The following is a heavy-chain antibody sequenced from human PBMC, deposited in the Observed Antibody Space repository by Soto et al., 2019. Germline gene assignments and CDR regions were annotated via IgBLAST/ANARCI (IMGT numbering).Heavy chain of an antibody. V-gene: IGHV5-51*01. Sequence: GESLKISCKGSGYTFTSYWIGWVRQMPGKGLEWMGIIYPADSDTRYSPSFQGPVTISADTSISTAYLQSTSLTASDTAMYYCARCRRGAYSSGWYSLSGYYNYGIDVWGQGTKVTVSS. CDR1: GYTFTSYW. CDR2: IYPADSDT. CDR3: ARCRRGAYSSGWYSLSGYYNYGIDV. J-gene: IGHJ6*02. D-gene: IGHD6-19*01.